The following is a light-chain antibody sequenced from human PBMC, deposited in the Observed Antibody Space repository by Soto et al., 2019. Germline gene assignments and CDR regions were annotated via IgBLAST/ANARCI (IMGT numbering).Light chain of an antibody. V-gene: IGKV1-27*01. J-gene: IGKJ4*01. Sequence: DIQMTQSPSSLSASVGDRVTITCRASQAIYNYLAWYQQKPGKVPTLLISAASTLQSGVPSRFSGSGSGTDFALTISSLQPEDVATYYCQKFSAVPTFGGGTKVEI. CDR2: AAS. CDR1: QAIYNY. CDR3: QKFSAVPT.